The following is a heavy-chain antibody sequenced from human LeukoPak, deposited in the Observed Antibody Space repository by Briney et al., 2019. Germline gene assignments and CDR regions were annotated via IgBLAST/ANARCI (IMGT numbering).Heavy chain of an antibody. CDR1: GYSISSGYY. CDR3: ARDRKYCSSTSCHSSLDV. D-gene: IGHD2-2*01. V-gene: IGHV4-38-2*02. Sequence: SETLSLTCTVSGYSISSGYYWGWIRQPPGKGLEWIGSIYYSGSTYYNPSLKSRVTISVDTSKYQFSLKLSSVTAADTAVYYCARDRKYCSSTSCHSSLDVWGKGTTVTVSS. J-gene: IGHJ6*04. CDR2: IYYSGST.